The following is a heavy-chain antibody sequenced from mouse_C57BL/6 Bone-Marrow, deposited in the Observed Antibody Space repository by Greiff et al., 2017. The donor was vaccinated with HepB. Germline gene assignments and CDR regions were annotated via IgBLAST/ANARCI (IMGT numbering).Heavy chain of an antibody. CDR3: ARRQTGTWRDDAMKY. V-gene: IGHV1-55*01. J-gene: IGHJ4*01. Sequence: QVQLQQPGAELVKPGASVKMSCKASGYTFTSYWITWVKQRPGQGLEWIGGIYPGSGSTNYHEKFKSKATLTVDTSSSTAYMQLSSLTSEDSAVYYYARRQTGTWRDDAMKYWGQGTSVTVSS. CDR2: IYPGSGST. CDR1: GYTFTSYW. D-gene: IGHD4-1*01.